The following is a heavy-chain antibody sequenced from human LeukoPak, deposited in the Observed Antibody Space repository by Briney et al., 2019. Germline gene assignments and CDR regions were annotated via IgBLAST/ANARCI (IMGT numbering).Heavy chain of an antibody. CDR1: RFTFSSYA. Sequence: PGRSLRLSCAASRFTFSSYAMHWVRQAPGKGLEWVAVISYDGSNKYYADSVKGRFTISRDNSKNTLYLQMNSLRAEDTAVYYCARDYYDILTGYYFDYWGQGTLVTVSS. D-gene: IGHD3-9*01. J-gene: IGHJ4*02. CDR3: ARDYYDILTGYYFDY. V-gene: IGHV3-30*04. CDR2: ISYDGSNK.